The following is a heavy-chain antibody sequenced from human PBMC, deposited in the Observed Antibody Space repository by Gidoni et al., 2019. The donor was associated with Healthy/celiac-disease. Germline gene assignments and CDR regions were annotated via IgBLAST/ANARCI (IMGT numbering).Heavy chain of an antibody. CDR1: GGSISSGDYY. J-gene: IGHJ6*03. D-gene: IGHD3-16*02. CDR2: IYYSGST. V-gene: IGHV4-30-4*01. CDR3: ARGVNDYVWGSYRYYYYYYMDV. Sequence: VQLQESGPGLVKPSQTLSLTCTVSGGSISSGDYYWSWIRQPPGKGLEWIGYIYYSGSTYYNPSLKSRVTISVDTSKNQFSLKLSSVTAADTAVYYCARGVNDYVWGSYRYYYYYYMDVWGKGTTVTVSS.